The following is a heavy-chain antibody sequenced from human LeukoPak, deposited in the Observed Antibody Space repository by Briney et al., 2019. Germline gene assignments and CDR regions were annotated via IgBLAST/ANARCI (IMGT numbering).Heavy chain of an antibody. CDR2: IYYSGST. V-gene: IGHV4-39*01. Sequence: SETLSLTCTVSGGSISSSSYYWGWIRQPPGKGLEWIGSIYYSGSTYYNPSLKSRVTISVDTSKNQFSLKLSSVTAADTAVYYCARLVIRQVYFDYWGQGTLVTVSS. CDR1: GGSISSSSYY. J-gene: IGHJ4*02. CDR3: ARLVIRQVYFDY.